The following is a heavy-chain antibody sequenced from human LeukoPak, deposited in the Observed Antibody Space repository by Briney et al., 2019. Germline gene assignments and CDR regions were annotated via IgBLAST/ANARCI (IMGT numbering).Heavy chain of an antibody. Sequence: WETLSLTCTVSGGSINPYYWSWIRQSPGKGLEWIGYIYYSGSTNYHPSLKSRVTISVDTSNNQFSLNLRSVTAADTAVYYCVRVGLSGWSRYYFDYWGQGSLVTVSS. D-gene: IGHD6-19*01. V-gene: IGHV4-59*01. CDR2: IYYSGST. CDR1: GGSINPYY. CDR3: VRVGLSGWSRYYFDY. J-gene: IGHJ4*02.